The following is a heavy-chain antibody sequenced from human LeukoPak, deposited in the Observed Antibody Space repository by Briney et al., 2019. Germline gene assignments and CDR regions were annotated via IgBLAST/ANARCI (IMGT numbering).Heavy chain of an antibody. Sequence: RSSETLSLTCTVSGGSISSYYWSWIRQPPGKGLEWIGYIYYSGSTNYNPSLKSRVTISVDTSKNQFSLKLSSVTAADTAVYYCARDSFGELYDYWGQGTLVTVSS. D-gene: IGHD3-10*01. V-gene: IGHV4-59*12. CDR2: IYYSGST. J-gene: IGHJ4*02. CDR3: ARDSFGELYDY. CDR1: GGSISSYY.